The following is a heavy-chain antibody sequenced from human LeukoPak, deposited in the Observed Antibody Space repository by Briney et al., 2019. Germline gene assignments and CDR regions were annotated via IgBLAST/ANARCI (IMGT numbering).Heavy chain of an antibody. D-gene: IGHD3-10*01. Sequence: QSLSLSCAISGDSASSNTAASDWIRHPPTRCLEWLRRTYSTTKWSNDYAVSVKSRITVNPDTSKNQFSLQLNSMTPEDTAVYYCARETGSLDYWGQGTLVTASS. CDR1: GDSASSNTAA. V-gene: IGHV6-1*01. CDR3: ARETGSLDY. CDR2: TYSTTKWSN. J-gene: IGHJ4*02.